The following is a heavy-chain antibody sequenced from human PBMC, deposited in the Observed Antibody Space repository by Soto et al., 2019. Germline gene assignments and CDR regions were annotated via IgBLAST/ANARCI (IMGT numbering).Heavy chain of an antibody. J-gene: IGHJ6*02. V-gene: IGHV4-59*01. CDR2: IYYSGST. D-gene: IGHD3-9*01. CDR3: ARDSSGYYDILTGSYYYYYGMDV. Sequence: SEAVSLTCTVSVGSISSYYWSWIRQPPGKGLEWIGYIYYSGSTNYNPSLKSRVTISVDTSKNQFSLKLSSVTAADTAVYYCARDSSGYYDILTGSYYYYYGMDVWGQGTTVTVSS. CDR1: VGSISSYY.